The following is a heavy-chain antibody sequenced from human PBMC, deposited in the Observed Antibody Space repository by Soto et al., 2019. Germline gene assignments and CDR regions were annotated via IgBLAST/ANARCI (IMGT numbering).Heavy chain of an antibody. CDR2: IIPIFGTA. CDR1: GGTFSSYA. D-gene: IGHD6-13*01. CDR3: ARDHRTSQDSSSWYHLAFAY. V-gene: IGHV1-69*13. J-gene: IGHJ4*02. Sequence: SVQVSCKASGGTFSSYAISWVRQAPGQGLEWMGGIIPIFGTANYAQKFQGRVTITADESTSTAYMELSSLRSEDTAVYYCARDHRTSQDSSSWYHLAFAYWGQGTLVTVSS.